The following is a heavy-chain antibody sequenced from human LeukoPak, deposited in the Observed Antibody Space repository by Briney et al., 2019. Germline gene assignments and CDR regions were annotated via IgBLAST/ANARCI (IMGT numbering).Heavy chain of an antibody. V-gene: IGHV3-23*01. J-gene: IGHJ3*02. D-gene: IGHD3-16*01. CDR3: AEGKGGEAFDI. CDR1: GFTFSNYA. CDR2: ISANGGST. Sequence: GGSLRLSCAASGFTFSNYAMTWVRQAPGKGLKWVSAISANGGSTYYADSVKGRFTISRDNSKNTLFLQMNSLRAEDTAVYYCAEGKGGEAFDIWGQGTMVTVSS.